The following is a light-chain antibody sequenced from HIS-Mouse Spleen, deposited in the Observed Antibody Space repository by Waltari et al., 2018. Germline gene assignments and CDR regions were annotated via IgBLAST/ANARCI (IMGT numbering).Light chain of an antibody. J-gene: IGLJ2*01. Sequence: SYVLTQPPSVSVAPGKPARITCGGNNIGSKSVHWYQQKPGQAPVLVVYAASDRPSGIPERFSGSNSGNTATLTISRVEAGDEADYYCQVWDSSSDHVVFGGGTKLTVL. V-gene: IGLV3-21*03. CDR3: QVWDSSSDHVV. CDR2: AAS. CDR1: NIGSKS.